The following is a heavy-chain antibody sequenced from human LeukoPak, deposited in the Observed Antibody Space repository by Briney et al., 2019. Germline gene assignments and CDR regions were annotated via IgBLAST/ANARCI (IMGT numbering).Heavy chain of an antibody. V-gene: IGHV3-74*01. D-gene: IGHD3-3*01. CDR2: INSDGSST. J-gene: IGHJ6*02. CDR3: ARVEYSPYYYYGMDV. CDR1: GFIFSSYW. Sequence: GGSLRLSCAASGFIFSSYWMHWVRQAPGKGLVWVSRINSDGSSTSYADSVKGRFTISRDNAKNTLYLQMNSLRAEDTAVYYCARVEYSPYYYYGMDVWGQGTTVTVSS.